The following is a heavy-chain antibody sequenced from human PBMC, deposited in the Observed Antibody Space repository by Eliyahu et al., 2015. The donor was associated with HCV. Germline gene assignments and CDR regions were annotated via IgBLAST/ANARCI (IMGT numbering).Heavy chain of an antibody. CDR3: ATVRASVTHRAEYFQY. CDR2: IPPVFWFS. V-gene: IGHV1-69*01. J-gene: IGHJ1*01. D-gene: IGHD5/OR15-5a*01. CDR1: GGTFRTLS. Sequence: QVQLEQSGAEVKKPGSSVKVSCKASGGTFRTLSINWVRQAPGQGLEGVGPIPPVFWFSNYAQKFQGRVSITADESTATAYLELNSLTSDDTAIFYCATVRASVTHRAEYFQYWGQGTLVTVS.